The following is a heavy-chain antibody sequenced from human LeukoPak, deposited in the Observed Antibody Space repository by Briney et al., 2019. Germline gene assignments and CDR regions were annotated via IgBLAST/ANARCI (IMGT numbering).Heavy chain of an antibody. CDR3: ANEIRPNDY. Sequence: GGSLRLSCPASGFAFSNHAMSWVRQAPGKGLEWVSSISISGGTTYYADSVKGRFTISRENSKSTLYLQMNSLRADDTAVYYCANEIRPNDYWGQGTLVTVSS. D-gene: IGHD4-17*01. CDR1: GFAFSNHA. CDR2: ISISGGTT. J-gene: IGHJ4*02. V-gene: IGHV3-23*01.